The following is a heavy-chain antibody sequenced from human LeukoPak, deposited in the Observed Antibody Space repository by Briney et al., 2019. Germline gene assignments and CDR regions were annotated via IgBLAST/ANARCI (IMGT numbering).Heavy chain of an antibody. V-gene: IGHV1-8*01. CDR1: GYTFTSYD. Sequence: GASVKVSCKASGYTFTSYDINWVRQATGQGLEWMGWMSPNSGNTGYAQKFQGRVTMTRNTSISTAYMELSSLRSEDTAVYYCARDGRVGYCSGGSCHTGLWGQGTLVTVSS. CDR2: MSPNSGNT. D-gene: IGHD2-15*01. CDR3: ARDGRVGYCSGGSCHTGL. J-gene: IGHJ4*02.